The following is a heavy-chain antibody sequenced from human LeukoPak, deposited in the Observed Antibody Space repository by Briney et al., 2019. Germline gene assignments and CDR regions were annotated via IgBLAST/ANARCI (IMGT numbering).Heavy chain of an antibody. Sequence: GASVKVSCKASGYTFTGYYMHWVRQAPGQGLEWMGRINPNSGGTNYAQKFQGRVTMTWHTSISTAYMELSRLRSDDTAVYYCARVPTTGPRYSSSWYRIYFDYWGQGTLVTVSS. D-gene: IGHD6-13*01. CDR2: INPNSGGT. CDR3: ARVPTTGPRYSSSWYRIYFDY. V-gene: IGHV1-2*06. J-gene: IGHJ4*02. CDR1: GYTFTGYY.